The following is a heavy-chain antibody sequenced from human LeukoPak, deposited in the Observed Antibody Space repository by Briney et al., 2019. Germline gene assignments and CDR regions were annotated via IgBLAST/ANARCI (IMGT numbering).Heavy chain of an antibody. CDR3: ARSEMVETPPDY. J-gene: IGHJ4*02. Sequence: GASVKVSCKASGYTFTSYGISWVRQAPGQGLEWIGWISAYNGNTNYAQKLQGRVTTTTDTSTSTAYMELRSLRSDDTAVYYCARSEMVETPPDYWGQGTLVTVSS. CDR2: ISAYNGNT. D-gene: IGHD2-8*01. CDR1: GYTFTSYG. V-gene: IGHV1-18*01.